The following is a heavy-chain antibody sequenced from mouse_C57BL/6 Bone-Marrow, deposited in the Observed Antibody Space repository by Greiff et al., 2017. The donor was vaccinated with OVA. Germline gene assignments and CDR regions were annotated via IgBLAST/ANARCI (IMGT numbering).Heavy chain of an antibody. J-gene: IGHJ4*01. CDR2: IYPGDGDT. D-gene: IGHD2-3*01. CDR3: ARSRLLQAMDY. V-gene: IGHV1-82*01. Sequence: VKLQESGPELVKPGASVKISCKASGYAFSSSWMNWVKQRPGKGLEWIGRIYPGDGDTNYNGKFKGKATLTADKSSSTAYMQLSSLTSEDSAVYFCARSRLLQAMDYWGQGTSVTVSS. CDR1: GYAFSSSW.